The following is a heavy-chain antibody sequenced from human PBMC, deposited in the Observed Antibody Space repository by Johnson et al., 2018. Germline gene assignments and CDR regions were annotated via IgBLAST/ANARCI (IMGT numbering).Heavy chain of an antibody. V-gene: IGHV3-48*01. CDR2: ISTSSSTT. D-gene: IGHD3-22*01. J-gene: IGHJ3*02. Sequence: VQLVESGGVVVQPGGSLRLSCAVSGFTFSSYSMNWVRQAPGKGLEWVSYISTSSSTTYYADSVKGRFTISRDNAKNSLSLQMNSLRAEDTAVYYCARGGYYDSRVSFDIWGQGTMVTVSS. CDR3: ARGGYYDSRVSFDI. CDR1: GFTFSSYS.